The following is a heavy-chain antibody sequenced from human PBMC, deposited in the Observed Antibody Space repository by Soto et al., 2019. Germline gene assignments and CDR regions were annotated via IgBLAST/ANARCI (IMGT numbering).Heavy chain of an antibody. CDR2: ISWNSGSI. D-gene: IGHD6-19*01. CDR1: GFTFDDYA. CDR3: AKDILDSSGMLDY. V-gene: IGHV3-9*01. J-gene: IGHJ4*02. Sequence: GGSLSLSCAASGFTFDDYAMHWVRQAPGKGLEWVSGISWNSGSIGYADSVKGRFTISRHNAKNSLYLQMNSLRAEDTALYYCAKDILDSSGMLDYWGQGTLVTVSS.